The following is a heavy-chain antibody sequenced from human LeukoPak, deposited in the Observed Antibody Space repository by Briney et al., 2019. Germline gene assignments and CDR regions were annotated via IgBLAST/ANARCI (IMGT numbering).Heavy chain of an antibody. V-gene: IGHV3-23*01. CDR3: AKGFIAENDY. Sequence: PGGSLRLSCAASGFTFSSYGMSWVRQAPGKGLEWVSAISRSGGSTYYADSVKGRFTISRDNSKNTLYLQMNSLRAEDTAVYYCAKGFIAENDYWGQGTLVTVSS. CDR2: ISRSGGST. CDR1: GFTFSSYG. J-gene: IGHJ4*02. D-gene: IGHD6-13*01.